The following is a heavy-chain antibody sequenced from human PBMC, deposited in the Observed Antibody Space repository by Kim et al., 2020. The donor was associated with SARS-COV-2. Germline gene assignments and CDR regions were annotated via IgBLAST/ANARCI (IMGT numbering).Heavy chain of an antibody. CDR2: ISSSGSTI. Sequence: GGSLRLSCAASGFTFSSYEMNWVRQAPGKGLEWVSYISSSGSTIYYADSVKGRFTISRDNAKNSLYLQMNSLRAEDTAVYYCASKKLWFPGWVGYWGQGTLVTVSS. CDR1: GFTFSSYE. D-gene: IGHD5-18*01. J-gene: IGHJ4*02. CDR3: ASKKLWFPGWVGY. V-gene: IGHV3-48*03.